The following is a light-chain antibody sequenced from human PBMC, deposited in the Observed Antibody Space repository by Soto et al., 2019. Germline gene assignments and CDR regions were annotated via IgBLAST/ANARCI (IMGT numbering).Light chain of an antibody. Sequence: DIQMTQSPSSLSASVGARVTITCRPSQGIRNYVACYQQKPGKPPKLLIYAASTLQSGVPSRFSGSGSGTDFTLTINSLQPEDVATYSCQKYSSVPVFGPGTKVDIK. V-gene: IGKV1-27*01. J-gene: IGKJ3*01. CDR1: QGIRNY. CDR3: QKYSSVPV. CDR2: AAS.